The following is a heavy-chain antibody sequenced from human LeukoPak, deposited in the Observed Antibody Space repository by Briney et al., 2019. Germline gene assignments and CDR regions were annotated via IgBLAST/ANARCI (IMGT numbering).Heavy chain of an antibody. D-gene: IGHD2-15*01. CDR3: ARQYCSGGSCYKLYYYYGMDV. CDR2: INPNSGGT. Sequence: ASVKVSCKASGYTFTGYYMHWVRQAPGQGLEWMGWINPNSGGTNYAQKFQGRVTMTRDTSISTAHMELSRLRSDDTAVYCCARQYCSGGSCYKLYYYYGMDVWGQGTTVTVSS. CDR1: GYTFTGYY. J-gene: IGHJ6*02. V-gene: IGHV1-2*02.